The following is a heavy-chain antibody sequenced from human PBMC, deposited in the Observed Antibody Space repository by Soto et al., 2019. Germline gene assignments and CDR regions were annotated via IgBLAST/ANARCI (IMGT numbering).Heavy chain of an antibody. V-gene: IGHV3-73*02. CDR2: IGSKTSTYAT. D-gene: IGHD2-2*01. Sequence: EVQLVESGGGLVQPGGSLKLSCAASGFTFSGSAVHWVRQASGKGLEWVGRIGSKTSTYATSYAASVRGRFTISRDXXKNTSSLQMNSLKTEDTAVYYCVRPTLGSTSCFDPWGQGTLVTVSS. CDR1: GFTFSGSA. CDR3: VRPTLGSTSCFDP. J-gene: IGHJ5*02.